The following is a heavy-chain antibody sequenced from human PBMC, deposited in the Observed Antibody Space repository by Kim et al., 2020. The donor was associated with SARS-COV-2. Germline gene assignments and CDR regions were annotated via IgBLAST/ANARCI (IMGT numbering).Heavy chain of an antibody. CDR1: GYTFSNYA. J-gene: IGHJ4*02. CDR3: ARDGEADSKEQCDY. V-gene: IGHV7-4-1*02. D-gene: IGHD2-21*01. Sequence: ASVKVSCKASGYTFSNYAMNWVRQAPGQGLEWMGWINTITGNPTYAQGFPGRVVFSLDASVNTAYLQITSLKAEDTAVYYCARDGEADSKEQCDYWGQGTLVTVPS. CDR2: INTITGNP.